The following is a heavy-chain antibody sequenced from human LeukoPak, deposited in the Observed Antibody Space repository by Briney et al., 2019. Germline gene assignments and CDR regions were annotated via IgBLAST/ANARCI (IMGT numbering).Heavy chain of an antibody. CDR3: AKDGRIAVAGTLGGDWFDP. CDR2: MSGSGGST. D-gene: IGHD6-19*01. V-gene: IGHV3-23*01. Sequence: GGSLRLSCAASGFPFSSCAMSWLRQAPGKGLEWVSAMSGSGGSTYYADSVKGRFTISRDNSKNTLYLQMNSQRAEDTAVYYCAKDGRIAVAGTLGGDWFDPWGQGTLVTVSS. CDR1: GFPFSSCA. J-gene: IGHJ5*02.